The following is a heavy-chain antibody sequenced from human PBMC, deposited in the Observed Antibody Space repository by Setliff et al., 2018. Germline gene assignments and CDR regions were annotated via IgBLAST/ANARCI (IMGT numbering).Heavy chain of an antibody. CDR2: INHSGST. CDR3: TVYNTGSSKDHY. Sequence: ASETLSLTCAVYGGSFSTHYWIWIRQPPGKGLEWIGEINHSGSTNYNPSLKSRVTISVDTSKNQFSLKLSSVTAADTALYYCTVYNTGSSKDHYWGQGTPVTVSS. D-gene: IGHD2-8*02. J-gene: IGHJ4*02. CDR1: GGSFSTHY. V-gene: IGHV4-34*01.